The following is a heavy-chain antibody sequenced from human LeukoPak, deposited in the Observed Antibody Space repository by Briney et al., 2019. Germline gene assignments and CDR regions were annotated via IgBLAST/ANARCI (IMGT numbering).Heavy chain of an antibody. J-gene: IGHJ4*02. D-gene: IGHD5-12*01. V-gene: IGHV3-64*01. CDR3: ARSAAAGRIVATFAY. CDR2: ISSNGGST. Sequence: PGGSLRLSCAASGFTFSSYAMHWVRQAPGKGLEYVSAISSNGGSTYYANSVKGRFTISRDNSKNTLYLQMGSLRAEDMAVYYCARSAAAGRIVATFAYWGQGTLVTVSS. CDR1: GFTFSSYA.